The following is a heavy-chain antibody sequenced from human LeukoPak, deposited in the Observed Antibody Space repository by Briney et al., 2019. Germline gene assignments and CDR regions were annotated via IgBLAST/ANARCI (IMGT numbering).Heavy chain of an antibody. CDR1: GGSISSYY. CDR2: IYYSGST. V-gene: IGHV4-59*01. D-gene: IGHD6-19*01. CDR3: ARLIAVAGPRAYYFDY. Sequence: ASETLSLTCTVSGGSISSYYWSWIRQPPGKGLEWIGYIYYSGSTNYNPSLKSRVTISVDTSKNQFSLKMSSVTAADTAVYYCARLIAVAGPRAYYFDYWGQGTLVTVSS. J-gene: IGHJ4*02.